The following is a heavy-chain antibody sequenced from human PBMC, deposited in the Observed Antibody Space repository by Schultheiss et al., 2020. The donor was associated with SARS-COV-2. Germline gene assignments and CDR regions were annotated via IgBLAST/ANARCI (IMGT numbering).Heavy chain of an antibody. D-gene: IGHD4-11*01. V-gene: IGHV3-15*01. CDR2: IKTRRYGGTI. CDR1: GFTLTDAW. J-gene: IGHJ4*02. Sequence: GGSLRLSCAVSGFTLTDAWMTWVRQAPGKGLEWVGRIKTRRYGGTIDYGAFVKGRFTISADASKNTLYLQLNSLKPEDTAVYYCTTSDKPEDYSKTWGQGTLVTVSS. CDR3: TTSDKPEDYSKT.